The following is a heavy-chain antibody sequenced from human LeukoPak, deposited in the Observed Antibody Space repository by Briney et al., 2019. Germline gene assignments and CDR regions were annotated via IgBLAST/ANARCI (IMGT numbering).Heavy chain of an antibody. J-gene: IGHJ4*02. D-gene: IGHD4-17*01. Sequence: PGGSLRLSCAASRFTFDDYAMHWVRQAPGKGLEWVSGISWNSGSIGYADSVKGRFTISRDNAKNSLYLQMNSLRAEDTAVYYCAKDLVTTVTTIGLTYFDYWGPGTLVSVSS. CDR3: AKDLVTTVTTIGLTYFDY. CDR1: RFTFDDYA. CDR2: ISWNSGSI. V-gene: IGHV3-9*01.